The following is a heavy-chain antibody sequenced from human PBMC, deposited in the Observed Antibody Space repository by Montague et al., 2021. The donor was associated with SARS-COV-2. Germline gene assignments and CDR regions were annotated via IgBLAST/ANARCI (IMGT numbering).Heavy chain of an antibody. Sequence: CAISGDSVSSNTATWSWIRQSPSRGLEWLGRTYYRSKWYHDYAISLKSRITINSDTSKNQFSLQLSSVAPEDTAVFYCARTTTRMLYPENAFDIWGQGTMVTVSS. CDR2: TYYRSKWYH. V-gene: IGHV6-1*01. CDR1: GDSVSSNTAT. D-gene: IGHD2-15*01. CDR3: ARTTTRMLYPENAFDI. J-gene: IGHJ3*02.